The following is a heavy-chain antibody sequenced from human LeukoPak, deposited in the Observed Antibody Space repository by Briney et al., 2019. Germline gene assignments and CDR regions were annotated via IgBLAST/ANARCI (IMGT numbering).Heavy chain of an antibody. Sequence: SETLSLTCAVYGGSFSGYYWSWIRQPPGKGLEWIGEINHSGSTNYNPSLKSRVTISVDKSKNQFSLKLSSVTAADTAVYYCARVDLGYYIDYWGQGTLVTVSS. CDR1: GGSFSGYY. D-gene: IGHD1-26*01. CDR3: ARVDLGYYIDY. CDR2: INHSGST. V-gene: IGHV4-34*01. J-gene: IGHJ4*02.